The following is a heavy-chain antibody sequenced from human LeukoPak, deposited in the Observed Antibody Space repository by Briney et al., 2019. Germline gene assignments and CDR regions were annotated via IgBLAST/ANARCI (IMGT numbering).Heavy chain of an antibody. J-gene: IGHJ4*02. D-gene: IGHD6-19*01. CDR3: ARDDMYSSGWGPDY. Sequence: GRSLRLSCAASGFTFSSYSMNWVRRAPGKGLEWVSSISSSSSYIYYADSVKGRFTISRDNAKNSLYLQMNSLRAEDTAVYYCARDDMYSSGWGPDYWGQGTLVTVSS. V-gene: IGHV3-21*01. CDR1: GFTFSSYS. CDR2: ISSSSSYI.